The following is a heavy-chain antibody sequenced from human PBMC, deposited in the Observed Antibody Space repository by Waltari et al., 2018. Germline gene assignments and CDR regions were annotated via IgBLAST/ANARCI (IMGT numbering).Heavy chain of an antibody. CDR3: AREEGDAPGGGMDV. Sequence: QVQLQESGPGLVKPSETLSLTCTVSGGPISSYYWSWIRQPPGKGLVWIGYIYYSGSTNYNPSLKSRVTISVDTSKNQFSLKLSSVTAADTAVYYCAREEGDAPGGGMDVWGKGTTVTVSS. CDR1: GGPISSYY. D-gene: IGHD3-16*01. V-gene: IGHV4-59*01. J-gene: IGHJ6*04. CDR2: IYYSGST.